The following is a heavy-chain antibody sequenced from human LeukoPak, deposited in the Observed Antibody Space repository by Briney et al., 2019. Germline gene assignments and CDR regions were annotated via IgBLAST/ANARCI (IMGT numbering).Heavy chain of an antibody. CDR3: ARAIAAHYWFDP. Sequence: SGTLSLTCTVSGGSISSYYWSWIRQPPGKGLEWIGYIYTSGSTNYNPSLKSRVTISVDTSKNQFSLKLSSVTAADTAVYYCARAIAAHYWFDPWGQGTLVTVSS. D-gene: IGHD6-6*01. CDR1: GGSISSYY. V-gene: IGHV4-4*09. J-gene: IGHJ5*02. CDR2: IYTSGST.